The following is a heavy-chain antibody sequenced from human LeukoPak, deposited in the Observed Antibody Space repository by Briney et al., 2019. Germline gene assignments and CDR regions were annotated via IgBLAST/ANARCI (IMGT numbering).Heavy chain of an antibody. CDR1: GGSISSYY. Sequence: SETLSLTCTVSGGSISSYYWSWIRQPPGKGLEWIGYIYYSGSTYYNPSLKSRLTISVDTSKNQFSLKLSSVTAADTAVYYCARAPKPLGYCSGGSCHHYAFDIWGQGTMVTVSS. J-gene: IGHJ3*02. D-gene: IGHD2-15*01. V-gene: IGHV4-59*12. CDR2: IYYSGST. CDR3: ARAPKPLGYCSGGSCHHYAFDI.